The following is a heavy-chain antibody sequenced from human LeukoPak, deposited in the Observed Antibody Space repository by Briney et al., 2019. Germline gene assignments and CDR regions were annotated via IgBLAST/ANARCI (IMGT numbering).Heavy chain of an antibody. CDR2: IRSSSSPI. Sequence: PGGSLRLSCAASGFTFSSYSMNWVRQAPGKGLEWVSYIRSSSSPIYADSVKGRFTISRDNAKNSLYLQMNSLGAEDTAVYYCARAGYSSSWFVFDCWGQGTLVTVSS. CDR3: ARAGYSSSWFVFDC. V-gene: IGHV3-48*01. CDR1: GFTFSSYS. D-gene: IGHD6-13*01. J-gene: IGHJ4*02.